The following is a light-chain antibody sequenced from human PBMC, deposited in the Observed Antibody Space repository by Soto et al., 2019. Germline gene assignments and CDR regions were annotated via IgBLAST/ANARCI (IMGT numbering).Light chain of an antibody. CDR2: EVS. CDR3: SSYTTNSHLNV. J-gene: IGLJ1*01. Sequence: QSALTQPASLSGSPGQSITISCTGTTSDVGGYNSVSWYQQHPGKAPTLIIYEVSDRPSGISNRFSGSKSGNTASLTISGLQAEDEADYYCSSYTTNSHLNVFGSGTKV. CDR1: TSDVGGYNS. V-gene: IGLV2-14*01.